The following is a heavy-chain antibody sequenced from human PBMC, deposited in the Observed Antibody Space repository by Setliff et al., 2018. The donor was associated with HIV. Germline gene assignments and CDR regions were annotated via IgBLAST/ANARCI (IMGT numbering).Heavy chain of an antibody. V-gene: IGHV4-59*01. D-gene: IGHD1-1*01. CDR3: ARNSQKGIQPLLLAS. Sequence: NPSETLSLTCTLSGGSISTYFWSWVRQTPGKGLEWIGYIYYTGSTSYNPSFRSRVTISVDTSKNQFSLMLDSVTAADTAVYYCARNSQKGIQPLLLASWGPGTRVTVSS. CDR1: GGSISTYF. CDR2: IYYTGST. J-gene: IGHJ4*02.